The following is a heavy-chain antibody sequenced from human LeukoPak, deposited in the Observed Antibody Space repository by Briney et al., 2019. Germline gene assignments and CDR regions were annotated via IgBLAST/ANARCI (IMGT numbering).Heavy chain of an antibody. CDR3: ATDPLYSSGWYFDY. CDR1: GSTLTELS. J-gene: IGHJ4*02. D-gene: IGHD6-19*01. CDR2: FDPEDGET. V-gene: IGHV1-24*01. Sequence: ASVKVSCKVSGSTLTELSMHWVRQAPGKGLEWMGGFDPEDGETFYAQGFQGRVIMTEDTSTDTAYMELSSLRSEGTAVYYCATDPLYSSGWYFDYWGQGTLVTVSS.